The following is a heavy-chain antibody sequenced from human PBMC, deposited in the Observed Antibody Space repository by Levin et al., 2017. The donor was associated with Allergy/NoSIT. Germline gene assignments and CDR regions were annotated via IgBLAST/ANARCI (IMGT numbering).Heavy chain of an antibody. V-gene: IGHV1-2*02. CDR2: INPNSGGT. Sequence: ASVKVSCKASGYTFTGYYMHWVRQAPGQGLEWMGWINPNSGGTNYAQKFQGRVTMTRDTSISTAYMELSRLRSDDTAVYYCARAFSRVAPGYFDYWGQGTLVTVSS. CDR1: GYTFTGYY. CDR3: ARAFSRVAPGYFDY. J-gene: IGHJ4*02. D-gene: IGHD2-15*01.